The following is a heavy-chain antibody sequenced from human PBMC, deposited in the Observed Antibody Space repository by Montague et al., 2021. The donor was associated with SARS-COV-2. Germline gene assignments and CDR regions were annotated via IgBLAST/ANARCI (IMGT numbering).Heavy chain of an antibody. D-gene: IGHD6-19*01. V-gene: IGHV4-39*01. CDR1: GGSFNSGGYY. J-gene: IGHJ4*02. CDR3: ATTGGPTTVAGPFDY. CDR2: IYYSGST. Sequence: SETLSLTCTVSGGSFNSGGYYWDWIRQPPGMGLEWIGTIYYSGSTDYNPSPKSRVTISVDTSRNQFSLKVSSVTAADTAVYYCATTGGPTTVAGPFDYWGQGTPVTVSS.